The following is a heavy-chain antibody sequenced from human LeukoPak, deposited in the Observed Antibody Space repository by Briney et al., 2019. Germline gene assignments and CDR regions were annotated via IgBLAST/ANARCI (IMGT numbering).Heavy chain of an antibody. CDR1: GLTFRTYA. J-gene: IGHJ4*02. CDR2: ISWNSSSI. Sequence: GGSLRLSCAASGLTFRTYAMSWVRQAPGKGLEWVSGISWNSSSIGYADSVKGRFTISRDNAKNSLYLQMNSLRAEDTALYYCAKDIGSGSYYSGNFNYWGQGTLVTVSS. V-gene: IGHV3-9*01. CDR3: AKDIGSGSYYSGNFNY. D-gene: IGHD3-10*01.